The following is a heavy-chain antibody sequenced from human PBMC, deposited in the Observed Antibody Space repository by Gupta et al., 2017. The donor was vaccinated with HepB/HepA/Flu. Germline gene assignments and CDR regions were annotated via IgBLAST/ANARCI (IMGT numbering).Heavy chain of an antibody. CDR1: GFTVGSNY. CDR2: IYSGGST. V-gene: IGHV3-66*01. J-gene: IGHJ6*02. CDR3: ARGGVYYGSGSLNYYYGMDV. D-gene: IGHD3-10*01. Sequence: EVQLVESGGGLVQPGGSLGLSCAASGFTVGSNYMTWVRQAPGRGLEWVSVIYSGGSTYYADSVKGRFTISRDNSKNTLYLQMNSLRAEDTAVYYCARGGVYYGSGSLNYYYGMDVWGQGTTVTVPS.